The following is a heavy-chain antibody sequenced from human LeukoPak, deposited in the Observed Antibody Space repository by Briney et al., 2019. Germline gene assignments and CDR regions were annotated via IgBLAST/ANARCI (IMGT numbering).Heavy chain of an antibody. CDR1: GFTFSSYG. CDR3: TRDLMDYDVSTGLHHYYMDV. J-gene: IGHJ6*02. V-gene: IGHV3-30*02. D-gene: IGHD3-9*01. CDR2: IRYYGGNK. Sequence: GGSLRLSCAASGFTFSSYGMHWVRQAPGKGLEWVAFIRYYGGNKYYADSVKGRFTISRDNSKNTLYLQMNTLRVEDTAVYYCTRDLMDYDVSTGLHHYYMDVWGQGTTVTVSS.